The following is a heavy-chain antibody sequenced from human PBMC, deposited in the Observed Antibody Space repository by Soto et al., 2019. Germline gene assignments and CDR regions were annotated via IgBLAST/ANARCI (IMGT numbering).Heavy chain of an antibody. CDR3: ARMATFGSLNWFDP. CDR2: MNPGSGDT. J-gene: IGHJ5*02. CDR1: GYSFTNND. V-gene: IGHV1-8*01. D-gene: IGHD3-16*01. Sequence: ASVKVSCKASGYSFTNNDVTWVRQATGQGLEWMGWMNPGSGDTGYAQKFQGRVTMTRDISIATAYMELSSLRSDDTAIYYCARMATFGSLNWFDPWGQGALVTVSS.